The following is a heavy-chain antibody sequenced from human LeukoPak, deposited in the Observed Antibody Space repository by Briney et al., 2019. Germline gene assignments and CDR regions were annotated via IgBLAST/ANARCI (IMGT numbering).Heavy chain of an antibody. CDR3: ARVLRGYSGYDFNY. CDR2: MNPNSGNT. Sequence: ASVKVSCKASGYTFTSYEINWVRQATGQGLEWMGWMNPNSGNTGYAQKFQGRVTITRNTSISTAYMELSSLRSEDTAVYYCARVLRGYSGYDFNYWGQGTLVTVSS. J-gene: IGHJ4*02. D-gene: IGHD5-12*01. CDR1: GYTFTSYE. V-gene: IGHV1-8*03.